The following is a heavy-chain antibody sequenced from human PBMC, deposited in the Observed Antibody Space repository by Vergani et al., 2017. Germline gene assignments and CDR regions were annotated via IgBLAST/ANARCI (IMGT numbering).Heavy chain of an antibody. CDR3: ARVGGHDMLTGHDYYYYYYMDV. CDR1: GFTFSSYE. Sequence: EVQLVESGGGLVQPGGSLRLSCAASGFTFSSYEMNWVRQAPGKGLEWVSYISSSSSTIYYADSVKGRFTISRDNAKNSLYLQMNSRRAEDTAVYYCARVGGHDMLTGHDYYYYYYMDVWGKGTTVTVSS. CDR2: ISSSSSTI. V-gene: IGHV3-48*03. D-gene: IGHD3-9*01. J-gene: IGHJ6*03.